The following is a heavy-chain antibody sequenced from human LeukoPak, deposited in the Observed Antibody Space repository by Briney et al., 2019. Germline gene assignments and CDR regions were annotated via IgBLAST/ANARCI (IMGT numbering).Heavy chain of an antibody. CDR1: GGSISSSSYY. CDR3: ASMVRGVIDY. J-gene: IGHJ4*02. Sequence: PSETLSPTCTVSGGSISSSSYYWGWIRQPPGKGLEWIGSIYYSGSTYYNPSLKSRVTISVDRSKNQFSLKLSSVTAADTAVYYCASMVRGVIDYWGQGTLVTVSS. V-gene: IGHV4-39*07. D-gene: IGHD3-10*01. CDR2: IYYSGST.